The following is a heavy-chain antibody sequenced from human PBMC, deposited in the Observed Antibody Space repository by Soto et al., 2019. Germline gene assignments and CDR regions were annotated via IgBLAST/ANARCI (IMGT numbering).Heavy chain of an antibody. CDR3: ARVSGCYFLYY. Sequence: QVQLVQSGAEEKKPGASVKVSCKASGYTFTSYAMHWVRQAPGQRLEWMGWINAGNGNTKYSQKFQGRVTITRDTSASTVYMELSSLRSEDTAVYYCARVSGCYFLYYWCQGTLVNVSS. D-gene: IGHD6-19*01. J-gene: IGHJ4*02. CDR2: INAGNGNT. V-gene: IGHV1-3*05. CDR1: GYTFTSYA.